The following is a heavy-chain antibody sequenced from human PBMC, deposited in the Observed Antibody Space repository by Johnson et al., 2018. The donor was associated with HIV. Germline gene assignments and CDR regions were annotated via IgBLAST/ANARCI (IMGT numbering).Heavy chain of an antibody. CDR2: IKQDGSEK. D-gene: IGHD3/OR15-3a*01. J-gene: IGHJ3*02. CDR1: GFTFSTYW. V-gene: IGHV3-7*01. CDR3: AGDLRFDRFGQGRVIISGVFDM. Sequence: VQLVESGGGLVQPGGSLRPSCAASGFTFSTYWMSWVRQAPGKGLEWVANIKQDGSEKYYVDSVKGRFAISRDNSKNSLYLQMNSLRTEDTAVYSCAGDLRFDRFGQGRVIISGVFDMWGQGTVVHVAS.